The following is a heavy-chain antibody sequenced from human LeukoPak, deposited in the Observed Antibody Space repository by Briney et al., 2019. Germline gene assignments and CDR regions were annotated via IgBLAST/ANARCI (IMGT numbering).Heavy chain of an antibody. Sequence: SETLSLTCTVSGGSIIISSCYWGWIRQPPGKGLEWIGCIYYSGSTYYNPSLRSRVTISVDTSKNQFSLKLSSVTAADTAVYYCARSRRRDGYNPSGYFDYWGQGTLVTVSS. CDR2: IYYSGST. V-gene: IGHV4-39*01. D-gene: IGHD5-24*01. J-gene: IGHJ4*02. CDR1: GGSIIISSCY. CDR3: ARSRRRDGYNPSGYFDY.